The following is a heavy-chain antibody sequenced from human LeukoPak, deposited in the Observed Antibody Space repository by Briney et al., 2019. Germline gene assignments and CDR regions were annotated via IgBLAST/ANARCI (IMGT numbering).Heavy chain of an antibody. CDR2: IYYSGST. V-gene: IGHV4-59*12. CDR1: GGSISSYY. Sequence: SETLSLTCTVSGGSISSYYWSWIRQPPGKGLEWIGYIYYSGSTNYNPSLKSRVTISVDTSKNQFSLKLSSVTAADTAVYYCARALYYSNGYSFFDYWGQGTLVTVSS. D-gene: IGHD3-22*01. J-gene: IGHJ4*02. CDR3: ARALYYSNGYSFFDY.